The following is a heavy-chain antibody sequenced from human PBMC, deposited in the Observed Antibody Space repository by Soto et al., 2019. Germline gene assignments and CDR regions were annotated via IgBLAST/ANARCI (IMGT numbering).Heavy chain of an antibody. CDR2: ISAYNGNT. J-gene: IGHJ4*02. CDR3: ARDRALELGDY. V-gene: IGHV1-18*01. CDR1: GYTFTGYG. Sequence: QVQLVQSGAEVKKPGASVKVSCKASGYTFTGYGISWVRQAPGQGLEWMGWISAYNGNTNYAQRLQGRVTMTRDTSTSTASMELRSLRSDDTAVYYSARDRALELGDYWGQGTLVTFS. D-gene: IGHD1-26*01.